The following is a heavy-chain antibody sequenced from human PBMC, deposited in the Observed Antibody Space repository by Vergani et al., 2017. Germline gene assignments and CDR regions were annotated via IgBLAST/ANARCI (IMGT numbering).Heavy chain of an antibody. D-gene: IGHD2-2*02. CDR1: GGSISSSSYY. Sequence: QLQLQESGPGLVKPSETLSLTCTVSGGSISSSSYYWGWIRQPPGKGLEWIGSIYYSGSTYYNPSLKSRVTISVDTSKNQFSLKLSSVTAADTAVYYCKSGALSPRQTNCSSTSCYRIVYYYYYMDVWGKGTTVTVSS. V-gene: IGHV4-39*01. CDR2: IYYSGST. CDR3: KSGALSPRQTNCSSTSCYRIVYYYYYMDV. J-gene: IGHJ6*03.